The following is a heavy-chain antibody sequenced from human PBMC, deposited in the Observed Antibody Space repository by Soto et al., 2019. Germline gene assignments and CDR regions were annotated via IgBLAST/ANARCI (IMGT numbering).Heavy chain of an antibody. V-gene: IGHV1-69*02. CDR1: GGTFSSYT. CDR2: IIPILGIA. J-gene: IGHJ4*02. Sequence: GASVKVSCKASGGTFSSYTISWVRQAPGQGLEWMGRIIPILGIANYAQKFQGRVTITADKSTSTAYMELSSLRSEDTAVYYCASLSKLRDILTGYLDYWGQGTLVTVSS. D-gene: IGHD3-9*01. CDR3: ASLSKLRDILTGYLDY.